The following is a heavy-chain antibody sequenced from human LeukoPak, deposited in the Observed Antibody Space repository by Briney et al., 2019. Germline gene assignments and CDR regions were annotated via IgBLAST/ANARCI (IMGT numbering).Heavy chain of an antibody. V-gene: IGHV1-46*01. J-gene: IGHJ5*02. D-gene: IGHD2-15*01. CDR2: INPSGGST. CDR3: ARDPEYCSGGSCSNSYNWFDP. CDR1: GYSFTGSY. Sequence: ASVKVFCKSSGYSFTGSYIHWVRQAPGQGLEWMGIINPSGGSTSYAQKFQGRVTMTRDMSTSTVYMELSSLRSEDTAVYYCARDPEYCSGGSCSNSYNWFDPGGQGTLVTVSS.